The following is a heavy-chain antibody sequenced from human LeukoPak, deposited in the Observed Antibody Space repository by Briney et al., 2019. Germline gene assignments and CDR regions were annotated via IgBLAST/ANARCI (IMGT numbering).Heavy chain of an antibody. CDR3: ARQSGYSYGREGWFDP. CDR2: IYYSGST. CDR1: GGSISSYY. J-gene: IGHJ5*02. Sequence: SETLSLTCTVSGGSISSYYWSWIRQPPGKGLEWIGYIYYSGSTNYNPSLKSRVTISVDTSKNQFSLKLSSVTAADTAVYYCARQSGYSYGREGWFDPWGQGTLVTVSS. V-gene: IGHV4-59*08. D-gene: IGHD5-18*01.